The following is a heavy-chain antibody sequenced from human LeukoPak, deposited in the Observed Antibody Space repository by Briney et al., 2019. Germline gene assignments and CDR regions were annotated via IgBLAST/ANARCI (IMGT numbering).Heavy chain of an antibody. CDR3: ARRVLGYDSSGYSIWFDP. CDR2: IHHSGST. D-gene: IGHD3-22*01. CDR1: SGSISSNNYY. Sequence: SETLSLTCIVSSGSISSNNYYWGWIRQPPGKGLDWIGSIHHSGSTYYNPSLKSRVTISVDTSKNQFSLKLSSVTAADTAVYYCARRVLGYDSSGYSIWFDPWGQGTLVTVSS. J-gene: IGHJ5*02. V-gene: IGHV4-39*01.